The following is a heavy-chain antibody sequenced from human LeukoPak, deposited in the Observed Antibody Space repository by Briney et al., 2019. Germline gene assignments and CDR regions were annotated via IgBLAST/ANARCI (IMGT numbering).Heavy chain of an antibody. Sequence: GASVKVSCKASGYTFTSYYMHWVRQAPGQGLEWMGIINPSGGSTSYAQKFQGRVTMTRDTSTSTVYMELSSLRSEDTAVYYCARSLTFGGKQYYFDYWGQGTLVTVSS. V-gene: IGHV1-46*01. CDR1: GYTFTSYY. CDR2: INPSGGST. J-gene: IGHJ4*02. D-gene: IGHD3-16*01. CDR3: ARSLTFGGKQYYFDY.